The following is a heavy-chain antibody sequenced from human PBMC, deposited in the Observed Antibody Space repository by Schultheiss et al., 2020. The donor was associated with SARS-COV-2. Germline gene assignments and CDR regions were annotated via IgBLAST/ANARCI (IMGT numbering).Heavy chain of an antibody. CDR1: GFTFSSFS. D-gene: IGHD1-1*01. CDR3: ARADNWYDYFDY. CDR2: ISSSSSYI. V-gene: IGHV3-21*04. Sequence: GGSLRLSCAGSGFTFSSFSLSWVRQAPGKGLEWVSAISSSSSYIYYADSVKGRFTISRDNAKNSLYLQMNSLRAEDTAVYYCARADNWYDYFDYWGQGTLVTVSS. J-gene: IGHJ4*02.